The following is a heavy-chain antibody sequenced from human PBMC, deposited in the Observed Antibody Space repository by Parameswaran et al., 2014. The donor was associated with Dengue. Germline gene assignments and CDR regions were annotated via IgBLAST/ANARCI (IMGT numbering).Heavy chain of an antibody. J-gene: IGHJ4*02. V-gene: IGHV4-4*02. D-gene: IGHD1-26*01. Sequence: VRQAPGKGLEWIGEIYHSGSTNYNPSLKSRVTISVDKSKNQFSLKLSSVTAADTAVYYCARDGREPFDYWGQGTLVTVSS. CDR3: ARDGREPFDY. CDR2: IYHSGST.